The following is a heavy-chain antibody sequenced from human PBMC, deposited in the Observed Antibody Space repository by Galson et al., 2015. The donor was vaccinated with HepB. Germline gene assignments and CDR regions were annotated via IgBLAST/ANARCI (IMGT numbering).Heavy chain of an antibody. D-gene: IGHD5-18*01. V-gene: IGHV3-30*18. Sequence: SLRLSCATSGFTFSSYGMHWVRQAPGKGREGGAVISYDGSNKNYAGSGRGRFTISRDNSNNTLYLQMNGLRADDTAVYYCAKDRGRLWSFFDYWGQGTPVTVSS. J-gene: IGHJ4*02. CDR3: AKDRGRLWSFFDY. CDR1: GFTFSSYG. CDR2: ISYDGSNK.